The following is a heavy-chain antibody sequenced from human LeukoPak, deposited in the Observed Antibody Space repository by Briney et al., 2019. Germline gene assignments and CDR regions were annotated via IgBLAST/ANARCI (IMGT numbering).Heavy chain of an antibody. V-gene: IGHV1-8*01. D-gene: IGHD6-19*01. CDR2: MNPNNGNT. Sequence: GASVKVSFNCSAYTFTSSDYTLVRVATGQGLEWMGWMNPNNGNTGYGQSFEGSITMTRDVSIGTAYMELSNLTSEDTAIYYCTGGSSGLRDNWGQGTLVTVSA. CDR1: AYTFTSSD. J-gene: IGHJ4*02. CDR3: TGGSSGLRDN.